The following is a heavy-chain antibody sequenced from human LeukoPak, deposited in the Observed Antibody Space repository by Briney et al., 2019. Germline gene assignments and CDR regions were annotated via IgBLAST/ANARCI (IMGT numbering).Heavy chain of an antibody. CDR3: VRTPPNWGADY. J-gene: IGHJ4*02. CDR1: GYTLTELS. V-gene: IGHV1-8*01. D-gene: IGHD7-27*01. Sequence: ASVKVSCKVSGYTLTELSMHWVRQATGQGLEWMGWMSPNSGNTGYAQEFQGRVTMTRDTSISTAYMELSSLRSEDTAVYYCVRTPPNWGADYWGQGTLVTVSS. CDR2: MSPNSGNT.